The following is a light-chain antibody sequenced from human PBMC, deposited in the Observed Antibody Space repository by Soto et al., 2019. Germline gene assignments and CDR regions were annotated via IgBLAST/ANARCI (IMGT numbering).Light chain of an antibody. CDR2: GAS. Sequence: SVFTQSPGTLSLSPGERATLSCRASQSISSRYLAWYQQKSGQAPRLLIYGASSRATDIPDRFSGSGSGTDFTLTISRLEPEDFAVYYCQQYGSSPSITFGQGTRLEIK. V-gene: IGKV3-20*01. J-gene: IGKJ5*01. CDR3: QQYGSSPSIT. CDR1: QSISSRY.